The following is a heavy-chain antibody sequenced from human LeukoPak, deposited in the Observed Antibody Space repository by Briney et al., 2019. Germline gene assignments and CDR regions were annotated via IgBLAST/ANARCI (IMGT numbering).Heavy chain of an antibody. CDR3: ARDWGGSGPTSHDY. Sequence: GGSLRLSCAASGFTFKTYWMHWVRQAPGRGPVWVSRISSGGSNTRYADSVKGRFTVSRDNAKNTLYLQMNSLRAEDTAVYYCARDWGGSGPTSHDYWGQGTLVTVSS. J-gene: IGHJ4*02. CDR2: ISSGGSNT. V-gene: IGHV3-74*01. CDR1: GFTFKTYW. D-gene: IGHD3-16*01.